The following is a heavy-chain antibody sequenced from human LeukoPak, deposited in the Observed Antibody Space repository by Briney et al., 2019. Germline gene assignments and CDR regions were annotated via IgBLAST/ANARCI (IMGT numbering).Heavy chain of an antibody. Sequence: SETLSLTCAVYGGSFSGYYWSWIRQPPGKGLEWIGEINHSGSTNYNPSLKSRVTISVDTSKNQFSLKLSSVTAADTAVYYCAREANRSWYMSFDYWGQGTLVTVS. V-gene: IGHV4-34*01. CDR2: INHSGST. CDR1: GGSFSGYY. CDR3: AREANRSWYMSFDY. D-gene: IGHD6-13*01. J-gene: IGHJ4*02.